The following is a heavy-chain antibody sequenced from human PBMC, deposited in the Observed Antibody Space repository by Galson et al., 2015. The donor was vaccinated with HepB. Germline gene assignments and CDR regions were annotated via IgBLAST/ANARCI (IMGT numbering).Heavy chain of an antibody. Sequence: SLRLSCPASGFIVTNSYMSWVRQAPGKGLEWVAAIWYDGSDKYYADSVKGRFTISRDNSKNTLNLQMNSLRAEDTAVYYCATDRERDGNNAGFDYWGQGTLVIVSS. CDR2: IWYDGSDK. V-gene: IGHV3-33*08. CDR3: ATDRERDGNNAGFDY. J-gene: IGHJ4*02. D-gene: IGHD5-24*01. CDR1: GFIVTNSY.